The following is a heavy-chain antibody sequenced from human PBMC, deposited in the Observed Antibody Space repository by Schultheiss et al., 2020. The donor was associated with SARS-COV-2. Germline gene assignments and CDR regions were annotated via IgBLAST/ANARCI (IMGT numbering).Heavy chain of an antibody. CDR3: TRQPMTTAPTETELYYYYYGMDV. D-gene: IGHD4-17*01. V-gene: IGHV3-73*01. Sequence: GSLRLSCAASGFTFSSYAMHWVRQAPGKGLEWVGRIRSKANSYATAYAASVKGRFTISRDDSKNTAYLQMNSLKTEDTAVYYCTRQPMTTAPTETELYYYYYGMDVWGQGTTVTVSS. CDR1: GFTFSSYA. CDR2: IRSKANSYAT. J-gene: IGHJ6*02.